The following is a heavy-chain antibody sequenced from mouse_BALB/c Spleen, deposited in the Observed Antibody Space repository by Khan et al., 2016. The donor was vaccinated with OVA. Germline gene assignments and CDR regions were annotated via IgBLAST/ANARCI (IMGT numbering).Heavy chain of an antibody. V-gene: IGHV1S135*01. Sequence: EVQLQQSGPELMKPGASVKISCKASGYSFTNYYIHWVIQSHGKSLEWIGYIDPFSGGNTYNQKFKGKATLNVDKSSSTAYIHLSNLTSEASAVYYRTRHGFVAWFTYWGQGTLVTVSA. CDR3: TRHGFVAWFTY. CDR1: GYSFTNYY. D-gene: IGHD2-2*01. J-gene: IGHJ3*01. CDR2: IDPFSGGN.